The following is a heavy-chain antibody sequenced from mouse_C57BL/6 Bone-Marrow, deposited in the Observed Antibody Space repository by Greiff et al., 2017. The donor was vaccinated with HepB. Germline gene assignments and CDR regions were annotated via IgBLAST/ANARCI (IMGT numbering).Heavy chain of an antibody. D-gene: IGHD4-1*01. V-gene: IGHV1-64*01. Sequence: QVQLQQPGAELVKPGASVKLSCKASGYTFTSYWMHWVKQRPGQGLEWIGMIHPNSGSTNYNEKFKSKATLTVDISSSTAYMQLSSLTSEDSAVYYCAKSGTRWLAYWGQGTLVTVSA. J-gene: IGHJ3*01. CDR2: IHPNSGST. CDR1: GYTFTSYW. CDR3: AKSGTRWLAY.